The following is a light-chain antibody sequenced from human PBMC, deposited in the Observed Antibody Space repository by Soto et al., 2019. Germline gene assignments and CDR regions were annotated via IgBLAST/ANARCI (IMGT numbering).Light chain of an antibody. CDR2: AAS. CDR1: QGISSY. Sequence: DIPLTQSPSFLSASVGDRVTITCRASQGISSYLAWYQQKPGKAPKLLIYAASTLPGGVPSRFSGSGSGTEFTLTISSLQPEDFATYYCQQLNSYPRTFGQGTRLEMK. J-gene: IGKJ5*01. CDR3: QQLNSYPRT. V-gene: IGKV1-9*01.